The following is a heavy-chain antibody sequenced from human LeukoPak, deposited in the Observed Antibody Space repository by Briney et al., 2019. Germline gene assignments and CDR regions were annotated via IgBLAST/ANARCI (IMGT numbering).Heavy chain of an antibody. CDR1: GFTFSSYS. CDR3: ARSGKVVPAAQFDY. Sequence: GGSLRLSCAASGFTFSSYSMNWVRQAPGKGLEWVSSISSRSSYIYYADSVKGRFTISRDNAKNSLYLQMNSLRAEDTAVYYCARSGKVVPAAQFDYWGQGTLVTVSS. J-gene: IGHJ4*02. V-gene: IGHV3-21*01. D-gene: IGHD2-2*01. CDR2: ISSRSSYI.